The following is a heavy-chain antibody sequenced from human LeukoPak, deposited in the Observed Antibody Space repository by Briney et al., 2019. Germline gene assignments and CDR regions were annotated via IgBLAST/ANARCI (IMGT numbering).Heavy chain of an antibody. CDR1: GYTFTSYY. V-gene: IGHV1-46*01. Sequence: ASVKVSCKASGYTFTSYYMHWVRQAPGQGLEWMGIINPGGGSTSYAQKFQGRVTMTRDTSTSTVYMELSSLRSEDTAVYYCARDRDSDFSYYYYMDVWGKGTTVTVSS. D-gene: IGHD3-3*01. CDR3: ARDRDSDFSYYYYMDV. J-gene: IGHJ6*03. CDR2: INPGGGST.